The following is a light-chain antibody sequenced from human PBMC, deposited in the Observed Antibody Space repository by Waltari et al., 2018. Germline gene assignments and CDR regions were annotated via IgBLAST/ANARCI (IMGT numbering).Light chain of an antibody. CDR1: RSNNGRYY. CDR3: AAWDDSLSGRV. V-gene: IGLV1-47*01. Sequence: QSVLTQPPSASGTPGQRVTISSSGSRSNNGRYYLSWYQQLPGTATKLLIYRNNQRPSGVPDRFSGSKSCTSASLAISGLRSEDEADYYCAAWDDSLSGRVFGGGTKVTVL. CDR2: RNN. J-gene: IGLJ3*02.